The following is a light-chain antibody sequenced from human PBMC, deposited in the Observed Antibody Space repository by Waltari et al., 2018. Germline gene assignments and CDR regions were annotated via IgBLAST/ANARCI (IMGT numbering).Light chain of an antibody. V-gene: IGKV3D-15*01. CDR3: QQSRRWPQRT. Sequence: EIVMTQSPLTVSVAPGEAITLHSTASENVGTDVAWYRQKPGQPPRLLIYFANSTATAVPARISGSGSGTDFTLIISSLESEDFAFYYCQQSRRWPQRTFGQGTKLEI. CDR1: ENVGTD. CDR2: FAN. J-gene: IGKJ2*01.